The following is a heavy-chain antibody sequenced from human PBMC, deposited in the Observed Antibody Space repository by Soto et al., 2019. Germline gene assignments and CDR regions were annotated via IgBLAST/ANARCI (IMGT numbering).Heavy chain of an antibody. D-gene: IGHD2-2*01. J-gene: IGHJ4*02. Sequence: EVQLWESGGDLVQPGGSLRLSCAASGFTFSSYDMSWVRQAPGKGLEWVSVISGSGGSTYYADSVKGRFTISRDNSKNTLYLQMNSLRAEDTAVYYCAKRGYCGSISCSYYFDYWGQGTLVTVSS. CDR2: ISGSGGST. CDR3: AKRGYCGSISCSYYFDY. V-gene: IGHV3-23*01. CDR1: GFTFSSYD.